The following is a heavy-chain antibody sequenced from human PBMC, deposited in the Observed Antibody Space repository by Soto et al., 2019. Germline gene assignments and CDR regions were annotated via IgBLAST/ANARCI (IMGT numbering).Heavy chain of an antibody. CDR3: TRDVYPFALDV. J-gene: IGHJ6*02. CDR2: IKTDGSEK. Sequence: EVQLVESGGGLVQPGGSLRLSCAASGFTFSTYWMSWVRQAPGKGLEWVANIKTDGSEKYYVDSVRGRFTTSRDNARKFFHPENNRLTGEDTAVYYCTRDVYPFALDVWGLGTSVTVSS. V-gene: IGHV3-7*03. CDR1: GFTFSTYW.